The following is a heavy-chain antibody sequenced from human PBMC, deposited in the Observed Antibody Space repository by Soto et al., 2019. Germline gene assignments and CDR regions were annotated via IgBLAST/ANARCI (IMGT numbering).Heavy chain of an antibody. Sequence: SETLSLTCTVSGGSISSGGYYWSWIRQHPGKGLEWIGYIYYSGSTYYNPSLKSRVTISVDTSKNQFSLKLSSVTAADTAVYYCARDRYYYGSGSRNWFDPWGQGTLVTVSS. CDR1: GGSISSGGYY. CDR2: IYYSGST. J-gene: IGHJ5*02. CDR3: ARDRYYYGSGSRNWFDP. D-gene: IGHD3-10*01. V-gene: IGHV4-31*03.